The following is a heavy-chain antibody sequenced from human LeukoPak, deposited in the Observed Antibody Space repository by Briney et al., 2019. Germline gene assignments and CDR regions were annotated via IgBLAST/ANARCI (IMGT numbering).Heavy chain of an antibody. CDR1: GFTFSSYS. CDR3: ARDSSSWYGAAPYYFDY. CDR2: ISSSSSYI. V-gene: IGHV3-21*01. J-gene: IGHJ4*02. Sequence: GGSLRLSCAVSGFTFSSYSMSWVRQAPGKGLEWVSSISSSSSYIYYADSVKGRFTISRDNAKNSLYLQMNSLRAEDTAVYYCARDSSSWYGAAPYYFDYWGQGTLVTVSS. D-gene: IGHD6-13*01.